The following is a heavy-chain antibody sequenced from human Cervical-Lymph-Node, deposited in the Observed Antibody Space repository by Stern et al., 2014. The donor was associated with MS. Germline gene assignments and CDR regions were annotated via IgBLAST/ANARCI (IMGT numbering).Heavy chain of an antibody. CDR2: IIPILGIA. V-gene: IGHV1-69*02. Sequence: QVQLVQSGAEVKKPGSSVKVSCKASGGTFSSYTISWVLQAPGQGLERMGRIIPILGIANYAQKFQGRVTITADKSTSTAYMELSSLRSEDAAVYYCASFVVVTAAFDPWGQGTLVTVSS. CDR1: GGTFSSYT. J-gene: IGHJ5*02. D-gene: IGHD2-21*02. CDR3: ASFVVVTAAFDP.